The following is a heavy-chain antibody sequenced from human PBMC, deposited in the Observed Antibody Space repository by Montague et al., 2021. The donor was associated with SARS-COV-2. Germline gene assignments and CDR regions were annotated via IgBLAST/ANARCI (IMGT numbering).Heavy chain of an antibody. V-gene: IGHV4-59*13. CDR1: GGSISSYY. CDR2: IYYSGST. Sequence: SETLSLTCTVSGGSISSYYWSWIRQPPGKGLEWIGYIYYSGSTNYNPPLKSPVTISADTSKNQFSLKLSSVTSADTAAYYCARGDVEMATIKSGGPFYHFASWGKGTLVSVSS. D-gene: IGHD5-24*01. CDR3: ARGDVEMATIKSGGPFYHFAS. J-gene: IGHJ4*02.